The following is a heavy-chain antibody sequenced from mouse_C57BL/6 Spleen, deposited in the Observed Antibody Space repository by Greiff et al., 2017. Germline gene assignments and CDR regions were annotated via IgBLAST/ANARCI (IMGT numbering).Heavy chain of an antibody. CDR1: GYTFTSYA. Sequence: VQLQQSGPELVKPGASVKLSCKASGYTFTSYAIHWVKQRPGQGLEWIGRIYPRDGSTKYNEKFKGKATLTVDKSSSTAYMELHSLTSEDSAVYFCATQINTSYYYTRDYWGQGTSVTVSS. CDR3: ATQINTSYYYTRDY. J-gene: IGHJ4*01. D-gene: IGHD1-2*01. V-gene: IGHV1-85*01. CDR2: IYPRDGST.